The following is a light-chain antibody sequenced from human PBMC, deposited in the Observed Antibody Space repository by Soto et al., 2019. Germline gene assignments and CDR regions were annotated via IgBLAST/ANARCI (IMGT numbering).Light chain of an antibody. CDR2: GAS. V-gene: IGKV3-15*01. CDR1: QSVSNN. J-gene: IGKJ1*01. CDR3: QQYHNAGST. Sequence: IVMTQSPATLSVSPGGRASLSCRASQSVSNNLAWHQQKPGQAPRLLLYGASTRAAGIPGRFSGSGSGTEFTLIISSLQSDDLAVYYCQQYHNAGSTFGQGTKVEI.